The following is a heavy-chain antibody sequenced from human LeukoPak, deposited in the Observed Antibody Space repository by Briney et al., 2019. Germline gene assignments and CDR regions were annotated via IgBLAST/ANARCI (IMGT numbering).Heavy chain of an antibody. Sequence: PSETLSLTCTVSGGSISSYYWSWIRKPPGKALEWIGYIYYSGSTNYNPSLKSRVTISVDTSKNQFSLKLSSVTAADTAVYYCASASQPKQYYFDYWGQGTLVTVSS. CDR2: IYYSGST. CDR1: GGSISSYY. D-gene: IGHD4-4*01. V-gene: IGHV4-59*01. J-gene: IGHJ4*02. CDR3: ASASQPKQYYFDY.